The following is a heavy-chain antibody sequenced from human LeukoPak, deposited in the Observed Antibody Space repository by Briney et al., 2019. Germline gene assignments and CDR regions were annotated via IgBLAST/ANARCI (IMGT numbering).Heavy chain of an antibody. CDR1: GGSISSGGYY. CDR2: IYYSGST. V-gene: IGHV4-31*03. J-gene: IGHJ3*02. D-gene: IGHD3-10*01. CDR3: ARDPIYDDYYGSGNRDAFDI. Sequence: SETLSLTCTVSGGSISSGGYYWSWIRQHPGKGLEWIGYIYYSGSTYYNPSLKSRVTISVDTSKNQFSLKLSSVTAADTAVYYCARDPIYDDYYGSGNRDAFDIWGQGTMVTVSS.